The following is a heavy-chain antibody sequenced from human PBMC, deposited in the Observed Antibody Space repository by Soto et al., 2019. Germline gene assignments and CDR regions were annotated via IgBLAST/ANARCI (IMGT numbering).Heavy chain of an antibody. CDR3: ARGVAAAGTNSDH. Sequence: SETLSLTCTVAGGSISSSSYYWGWIRQPPGKGLEWIGSIDYSGSTYYNPSLKSRVTISVDTSKNQFSLKLSSGTGADTAVYYWARGVAAAGTNSDHWRHGTRVTVSS. CDR1: GGSISSSSYY. D-gene: IGHD6-13*01. CDR2: IDYSGST. J-gene: IGHJ4*01. V-gene: IGHV4-39*01.